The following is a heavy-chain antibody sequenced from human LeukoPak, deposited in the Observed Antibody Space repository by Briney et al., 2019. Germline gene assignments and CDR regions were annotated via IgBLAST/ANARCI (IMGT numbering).Heavy chain of an antibody. CDR1: GCSISSYY. Sequence: SETLSLTCTVSGCSISSYYWSGIRQPPGKGLEWIGYIYYSGSTNYNPSLKSRVTISVDTSKNQFSLKMSSVTAADTALYYCARMPYYDSSGYFWAARGYFDYWGQGTLVTVSS. D-gene: IGHD3-22*01. CDR2: IYYSGST. J-gene: IGHJ4*02. V-gene: IGHV4-59*01. CDR3: ARMPYYDSSGYFWAARGYFDY.